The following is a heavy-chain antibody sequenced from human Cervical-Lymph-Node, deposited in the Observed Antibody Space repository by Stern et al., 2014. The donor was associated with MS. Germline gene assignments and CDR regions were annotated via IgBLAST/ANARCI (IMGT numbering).Heavy chain of an antibody. J-gene: IGHJ4*02. CDR2: IYYSGST. CDR1: GGSISSGGYY. Sequence: QVQLQESGPGLVKPSQTLSLTCTVSGGSISSGGYYWSWILQHPGKGLEWIGYIYYSGSTYYNPSLKSRVTISVDTSKNQFSLKLSSVTAADTAVYYCASSKLVAATFDYWGQGTLVTVSS. CDR3: ASSKLVAATFDY. D-gene: IGHD2-15*01. V-gene: IGHV4-31*03.